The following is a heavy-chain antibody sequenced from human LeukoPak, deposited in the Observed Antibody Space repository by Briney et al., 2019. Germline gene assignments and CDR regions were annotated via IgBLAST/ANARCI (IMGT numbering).Heavy chain of an antibody. CDR2: ITGSGGNT. D-gene: IGHD3-9*01. CDR3: AKWGDYDVLTGYYVSDY. Sequence: PGGSLRLSCAASGFTFSNYAMSWVRQAPGKGLEWVSAITGSGGNTYYADSVKGRFTISRDNSKNTVFLQMSSLRAEDTAVYCCAKWGDYDVLTGYYVSDYWGQGTLVTVSS. J-gene: IGHJ4*02. CDR1: GFTFSNYA. V-gene: IGHV3-23*01.